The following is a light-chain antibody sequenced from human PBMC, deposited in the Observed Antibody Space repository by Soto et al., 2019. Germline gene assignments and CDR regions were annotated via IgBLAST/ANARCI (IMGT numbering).Light chain of an antibody. CDR3: QSYDSTLSDRYV. V-gene: IGLV1-40*01. CDR2: GNI. CDR1: SSNIGAGYD. J-gene: IGLJ1*01. Sequence: QSVLTQPPSVSGAPGQRVTISCTGSSSNIGAGYDVHWYQQRPGTAPKLLIFGNINRPSGVPDRFSGSKSGTSASLTITGLQAEDEGDYYGQSYDSTLSDRYVFGTGTKVTVL.